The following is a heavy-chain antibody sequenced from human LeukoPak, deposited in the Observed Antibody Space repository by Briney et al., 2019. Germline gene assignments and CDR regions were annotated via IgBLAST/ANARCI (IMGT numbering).Heavy chain of an antibody. D-gene: IGHD3-10*01. Sequence: SETLSLTCTVSGGSVSSGSYYWSWIRQPPGKGLEWIGYIYYSGSTNYNPSLKSRVTIPVDTSKNQFSLKLSSVTAADTAVYYWARGVYGSGSYGVFDIWGQGTIVTVSS. V-gene: IGHV4-61*01. CDR3: ARGVYGSGSYGVFDI. CDR2: IYYSGST. J-gene: IGHJ3*02. CDR1: GGSVSSGSYY.